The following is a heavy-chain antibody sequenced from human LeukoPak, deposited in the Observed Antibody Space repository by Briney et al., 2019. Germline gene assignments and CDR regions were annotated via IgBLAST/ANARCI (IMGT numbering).Heavy chain of an antibody. CDR2: ISGGGGST. J-gene: IGHJ4*02. CDR3: AKVELRGVIDYFDY. CDR1: GFTFSNYA. Sequence: PGGSLRLSCEASGFTFSNYAMSWVRQTPGKGLEWVSAISGGGGSTYYADYVKGRFTISRDNSKDTLYMQMNSLRAEDTAVYYCAKVELRGVIDYFDYWGQGTLVTVSS. V-gene: IGHV3-23*01. D-gene: IGHD3-10*01.